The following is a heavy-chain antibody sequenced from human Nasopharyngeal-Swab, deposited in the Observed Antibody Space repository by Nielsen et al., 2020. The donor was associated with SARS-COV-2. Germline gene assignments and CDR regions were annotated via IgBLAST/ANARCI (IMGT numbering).Heavy chain of an antibody. CDR3: ARRYTALDY. V-gene: IGHV7-4-1*02. J-gene: IGHJ4*02. Sequence: WVRQAPGQGLEWMGWINTNTGNPTYAQAFTGRFVFSLDTSVSTAYLQISSLKAEDTAVYYCARRYTALDYWGQGTRVTVSS. CDR2: INTNTGNP. D-gene: IGHD3-16*02.